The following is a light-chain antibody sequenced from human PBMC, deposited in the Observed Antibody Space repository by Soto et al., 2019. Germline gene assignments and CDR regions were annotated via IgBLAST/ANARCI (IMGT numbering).Light chain of an antibody. CDR2: GAS. J-gene: IGKJ1*01. CDR1: QTVSSN. CDR3: QQRTDRPPWT. Sequence: EIVMTQSPATLSVSPGERATLSCRASQTVSSNLAWYQQKPGQAPRLLIFGASTRATGIPARFSGSGSGTEFTLTIDSLQSEDFVVYYCQQRTDRPPWTFGQGTKVESK. V-gene: IGKV3-15*01.